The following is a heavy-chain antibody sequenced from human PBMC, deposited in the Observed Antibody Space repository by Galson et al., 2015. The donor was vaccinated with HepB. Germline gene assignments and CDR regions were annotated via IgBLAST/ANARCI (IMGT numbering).Heavy chain of an antibody. CDR2: IIPIFGTA. CDR1: GGTFSSYA. D-gene: IGHD5-12*01. J-gene: IGHJ5*02. Sequence: SVKFSCKASGGTFSSYAISWVRQAPGQGLEWMGGIIPIFGTANYAQKFQGRVTITADESTSTAYMELSSLRSEDTAVYYCARDIVATINWFDPWGQGTLVTVSS. V-gene: IGHV1-69*13. CDR3: ARDIVATINWFDP.